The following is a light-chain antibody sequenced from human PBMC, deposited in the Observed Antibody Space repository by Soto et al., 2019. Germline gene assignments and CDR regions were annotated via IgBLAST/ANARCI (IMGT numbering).Light chain of an antibody. J-gene: IGKJ1*01. Sequence: DIQMTQSPSSLSASVGDRVTITCRASKSISTYLNWYQQKQGKAPKLLMYAASSLQSGVPSRFSGSGSGTDFNLTISSLQPEDFATYYCQQSYSTPRTFGQGTQVEIK. CDR1: KSISTY. CDR3: QQSYSTPRT. V-gene: IGKV1-39*01. CDR2: AAS.